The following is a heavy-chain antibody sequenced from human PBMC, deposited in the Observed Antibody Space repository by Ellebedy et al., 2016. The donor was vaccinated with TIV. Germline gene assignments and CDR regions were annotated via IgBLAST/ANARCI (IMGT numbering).Heavy chain of an antibody. CDR2: INTYNGNT. V-gene: IGHV1-18*01. Sequence: ASVKVSCXASGFTFSSYGVSWVRQAPGQGLEWLGWINTYNGNTNYAQKLQGRVTVTTDTSTNTAYMELRSLRSDDTAVYYCARAITDSTVTNDYHYYGMDVWGQGTTVTVSS. CDR3: ARAITDSTVTNDYHYYGMDV. D-gene: IGHD4-17*01. CDR1: GFTFSSYG. J-gene: IGHJ6*02.